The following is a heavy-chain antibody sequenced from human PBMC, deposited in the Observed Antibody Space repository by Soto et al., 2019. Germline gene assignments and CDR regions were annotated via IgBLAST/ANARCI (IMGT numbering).Heavy chain of an antibody. CDR1: GYTFTSYG. D-gene: IGHD2-2*01. Sequence: ASVKVSCKASGYTFTSYGISWVRQAPGQGLEWMGWISAYNGNTNYAQKLQGRVTMTTDTSTSTAHMELRSLRSDDTAVYYCARDRGSTSSDRSDPWGQGTLVTVSS. CDR3: ARDRGSTSSDRSDP. CDR2: ISAYNGNT. V-gene: IGHV1-18*04. J-gene: IGHJ5*02.